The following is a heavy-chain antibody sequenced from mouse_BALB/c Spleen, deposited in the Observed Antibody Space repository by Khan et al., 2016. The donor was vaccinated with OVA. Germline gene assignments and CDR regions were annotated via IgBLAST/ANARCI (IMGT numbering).Heavy chain of an antibody. J-gene: IGHJ4*01. CDR2: IWSDGST. CDR3: ARQPYYHYNSMDY. Sequence: QVQLKESGPGLVAPSQSLSITCTISGFSLTNYGVHWVRQPPGKGLEWLVVIWSDGSTTYNSALKSRLTISKDNSKSQVFLNMNSLQTDDTAMYFCARQPYYHYNSMDYWGQGTSVTVSS. D-gene: IGHD2-10*01. CDR1: GFSLTNYG. V-gene: IGHV2-6-1*01.